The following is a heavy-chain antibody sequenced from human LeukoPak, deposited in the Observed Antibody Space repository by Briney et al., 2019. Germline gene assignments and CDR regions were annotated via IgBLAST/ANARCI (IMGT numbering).Heavy chain of an antibody. J-gene: IGHJ6*02. CDR3: ARQLGDPYYYYGMDV. Sequence: PGGSLRLSCAASGFTFSSFSFNWVRQAPGEGLEWVSSISSSSSSIVYADSVKGRFTISRDNAQNSLYLQLSSLRAEDTAVYYCARQLGDPYYYYGMDVWGQGTTVTVSS. D-gene: IGHD1-1*01. CDR1: GFTFSSFS. CDR2: ISSSSSSI. V-gene: IGHV3-21*06.